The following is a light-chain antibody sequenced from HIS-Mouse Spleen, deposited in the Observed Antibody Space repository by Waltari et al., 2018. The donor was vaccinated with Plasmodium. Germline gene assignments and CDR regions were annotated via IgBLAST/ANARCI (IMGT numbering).Light chain of an antibody. CDR3: QQYYSTPWT. CDR1: KSVLYSSNNKNY. CDR2: WAT. V-gene: IGKV4-1*01. J-gene: IGKJ1*01. Sequence: DIVMTQSPESLAVFLGQRATIHCHSTKSVLYSSNNKNYLAWYQQKPGQPPKLLIYWATTRESGVPDRFSGSGSGTDFTLTISSLQAEDVAVYYCQQYYSTPWTFGQGTKVEIK.